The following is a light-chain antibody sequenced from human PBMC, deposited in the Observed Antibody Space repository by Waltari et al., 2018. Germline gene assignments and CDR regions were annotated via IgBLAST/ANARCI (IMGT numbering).Light chain of an antibody. V-gene: IGLV2-23*02. J-gene: IGLJ3*02. Sequence: QYALPQPASESASRGQPLTISCTGIRSDIGSYHVVSCYQHHPGKSPNLLIYGVNNRPSGVSNRFSGCKSGNTASLPISGLQAEDESDYYCSSYAGSVVFGGGTKLTVL. CDR3: SSYAGSVV. CDR1: RSDIGSYHV. CDR2: GVN.